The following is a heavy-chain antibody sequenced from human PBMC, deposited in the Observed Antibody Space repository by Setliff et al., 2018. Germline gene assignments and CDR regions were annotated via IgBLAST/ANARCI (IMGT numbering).Heavy chain of an antibody. CDR1: DDSISSRRYY. V-gene: IGHV4-61*09. D-gene: IGHD6-25*01. CDR2: IYTSWST. Sequence: SETLSLTCTVSDDSISSRRYYWGWFRQPAGKELEWIGQIYTSWSTNYNPSLKSRVTISLDTSKNQFSLSLTSVTAADTAVYYCAKGRLGGHHGWFDPWGQGTLVTVSS. J-gene: IGHJ5*02. CDR3: AKGRLGGHHGWFDP.